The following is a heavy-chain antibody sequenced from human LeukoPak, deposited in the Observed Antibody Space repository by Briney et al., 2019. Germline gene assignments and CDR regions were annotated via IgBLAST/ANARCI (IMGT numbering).Heavy chain of an antibody. CDR1: GASISGSGYY. CDR2: IYYSGTT. CDR3: ARVMDYYDGTGYPPPAAADY. J-gene: IGHJ4*02. V-gene: IGHV4-39*07. Sequence: SETLSLTCAVSGASISGSGYYWGWIRQPPGKGLEWIGNIYYSGTTYYNPSLKSRVTISVDTSKNQFSLKVRSVTAADTAVYYCARVMDYYDGTGYPPPAAADYWGQGTLVTVSS. D-gene: IGHD3-22*01.